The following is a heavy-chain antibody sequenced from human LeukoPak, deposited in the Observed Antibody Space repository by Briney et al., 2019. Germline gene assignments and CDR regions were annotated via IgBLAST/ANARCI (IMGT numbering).Heavy chain of an antibody. CDR1: GFTVSSNY. V-gene: IGHV3-53*01. CDR3: ARDGNDYGDYEYFQH. D-gene: IGHD4-17*01. Sequence: GGSLRLSCAASGFTVSSNYMSWVRQAPGKGLEWVSVIYSGGSTYYADSVKGRFTISRDNPKNTLYLQMNSLRAEDTAVYYCARDGNDYGDYEYFQHWGQGTLVTVSS. CDR2: IYSGGST. J-gene: IGHJ1*01.